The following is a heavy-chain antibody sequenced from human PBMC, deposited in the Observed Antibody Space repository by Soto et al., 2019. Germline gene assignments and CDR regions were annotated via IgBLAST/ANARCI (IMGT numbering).Heavy chain of an antibody. V-gene: IGHV3-30*18. CDR2: ISYDGSNK. CDR3: AKDWTVTTPDFDY. Sequence: QVQLVESGGGVVQPGRSLRLSCEASGFTFSSYGMHWVRQAPGKGLEWVAVISYDGSNKYYADSVKGRFTISRDNSKNTLYLQMNSLRAEDTAVYYCAKDWTVTTPDFDYWGQGTLVTVSS. J-gene: IGHJ4*02. D-gene: IGHD4-17*01. CDR1: GFTFSSYG.